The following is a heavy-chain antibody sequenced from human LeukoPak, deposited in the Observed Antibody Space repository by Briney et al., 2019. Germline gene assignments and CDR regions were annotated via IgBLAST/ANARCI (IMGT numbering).Heavy chain of an antibody. J-gene: IGHJ3*02. CDR3: ARELGRNAFDI. CDR2: INPNSGGT. CDR1: GYTFTDNH. Sequence: ASVKVSCKSSGYTFTDNHMYWIRQAPGQGPDCMGWINPNSGGTNYAQKFQGRITMTRDTSTSTAYMELSRLTSDDTAIYFCARELGRNAFDIWGQGTVVTVSP. V-gene: IGHV1-2*02. D-gene: IGHD7-27*01.